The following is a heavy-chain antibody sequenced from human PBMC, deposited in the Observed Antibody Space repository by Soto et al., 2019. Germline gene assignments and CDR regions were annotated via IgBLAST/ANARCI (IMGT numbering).Heavy chain of an antibody. D-gene: IGHD5-12*01. Sequence: QVQLVQSGAEVKKPGSSVKVSCKASGGTFSSYAISWVRQAPGQGLEWMGGIIPNFGTANYAQKFQGRVTITADESTSTAYMELSSLRSEDTAVYYCARDREIATITPMYAFDIWGQGTMDTVSS. CDR3: ARDREIATITPMYAFDI. CDR1: GGTFSSYA. J-gene: IGHJ3*02. CDR2: IIPNFGTA. V-gene: IGHV1-69*12.